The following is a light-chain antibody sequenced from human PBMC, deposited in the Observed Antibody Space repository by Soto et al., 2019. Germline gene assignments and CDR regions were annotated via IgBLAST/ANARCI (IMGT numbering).Light chain of an antibody. CDR3: CSYTSSSIRV. J-gene: IGLJ3*02. CDR2: EVR. V-gene: IGLV2-14*01. CDR1: SSDVGGYNH. Sequence: SALTQPASVSGSPGQSITISCTGTSSDVGGYNHVSWYQQHPGKAPKLIIYEVRNRPSGVSNRLSGSKSGNTASLTISGLQADDEADYYFCSYTSSSIRVFGGGTKLTVL.